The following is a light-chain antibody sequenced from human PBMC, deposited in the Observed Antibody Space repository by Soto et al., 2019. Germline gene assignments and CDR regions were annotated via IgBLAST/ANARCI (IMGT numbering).Light chain of an antibody. CDR2: GAS. CDR3: QQYGSSPFT. CDR1: QSVSSSY. J-gene: IGKJ3*01. V-gene: IGKV3-20*01. Sequence: EILLTQSPGTLSLSPGERATLSCRASQSVSSSYLAWYQQKPGQAPRLLIYGASSRATGIRDRFSGSGSGTDFTLTISRLEPEDFAVYYCQQYGSSPFTFGPGTKVDIK.